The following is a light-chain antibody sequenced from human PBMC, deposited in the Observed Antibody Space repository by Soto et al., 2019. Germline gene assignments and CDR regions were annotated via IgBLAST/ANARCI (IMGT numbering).Light chain of an antibody. CDR2: EVT. Sequence: QAVVTQPASVSGSPGQSITITCTGTSSDVGSYNYVSWYQQHPGRAPKFMIYEVTNRPSGVSNRFSASKSGNTASLTISGLQAEDEADYYCASYTTSSTLVFGGGTKLTVL. CDR1: SSDVGSYNY. J-gene: IGLJ2*01. V-gene: IGLV2-14*01. CDR3: ASYTTSSTLV.